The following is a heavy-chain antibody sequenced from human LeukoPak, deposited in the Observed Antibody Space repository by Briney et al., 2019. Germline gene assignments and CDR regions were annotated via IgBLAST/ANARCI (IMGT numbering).Heavy chain of an antibody. D-gene: IGHD1-26*01. V-gene: IGHV4-4*02. J-gene: IGHJ4*02. CDR3: ARVSSGATTVDY. CDR2: IYHSGSI. Sequence: GEIYHSGSINYNPSLKSRVTISVDKSKNQFSLKLSSVTAADTAVYYCARVSSGATTVDYWGQGTLVTVSS.